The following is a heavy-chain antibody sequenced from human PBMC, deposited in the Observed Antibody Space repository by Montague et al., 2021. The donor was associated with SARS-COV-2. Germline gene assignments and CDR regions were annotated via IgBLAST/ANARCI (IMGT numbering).Heavy chain of an antibody. D-gene: IGHD2-2*01. CDR2: VNQSGTT. CDR1: GASISSRSYY. V-gene: IGHV4-39*07. J-gene: IGHJ3*02. CDR3: AGGRRPVVVPGAGPAGRAFDI. Sequence: SETLSLTCTVSGASISSRSYYWGWIRQPPGKGLEWIGEVNQSGTTIYNPSVKSGVTISEDTSKNQFYLRLNSVTAADTAVYYCAGGRRPVVVPGAGPAGRAFDIWGQGTMVTVSS.